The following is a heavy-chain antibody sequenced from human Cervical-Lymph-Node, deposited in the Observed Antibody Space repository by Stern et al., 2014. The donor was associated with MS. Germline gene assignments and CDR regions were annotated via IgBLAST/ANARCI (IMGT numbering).Heavy chain of an antibody. J-gene: IGHJ3*02. Sequence: VQLVQSGAEVKKPGASVKVSCKASGHTFTSYGISWVRPAPGQGLEWMGWISAYNGNTSYAQMLRVRVTMTTDTSTSTAYMELRSLRSDDTAVYYCARVLLGSENAFDIWGQGTMVTVSS. CDR2: ISAYNGNT. D-gene: IGHD2-15*01. CDR1: GHTFTSYG. V-gene: IGHV1-18*01. CDR3: ARVLLGSENAFDI.